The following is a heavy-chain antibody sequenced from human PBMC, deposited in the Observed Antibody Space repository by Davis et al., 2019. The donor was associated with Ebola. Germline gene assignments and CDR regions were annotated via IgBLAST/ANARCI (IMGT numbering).Heavy chain of an antibody. CDR1: GFTFSSYS. V-gene: IGHV3-21*01. Sequence: GGSLRLSCAASGFTFSSYSMNWVRQAPGKGLEWVSSISSSSSYIYYADSVKGRFTISKDNAKNSLYLQMNSLRAEDTAVYYCARLIGSYPNWFDPWGQGTLVTVSS. D-gene: IGHD1-26*01. CDR3: ARLIGSYPNWFDP. CDR2: ISSSSSYI. J-gene: IGHJ5*02.